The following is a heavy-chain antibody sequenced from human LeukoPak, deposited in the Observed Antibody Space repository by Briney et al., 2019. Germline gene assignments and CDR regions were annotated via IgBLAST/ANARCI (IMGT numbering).Heavy chain of an antibody. J-gene: IGHJ4*02. D-gene: IGHD6-6*01. CDR3: AREGSMTARPFVSIDY. V-gene: IGHV4-4*07. CDR2: IHTSGST. Sequence: PSETLSLTCTVSGGSISTYYWSWIRQPAGKGLEWIARIHTSGSTDYNPSLESRVTMSVDTSRNQFSLKLSSVTAADTAVYYCAREGSMTARPFVSIDYWGQGTLVTVSS. CDR1: GGSISTYY.